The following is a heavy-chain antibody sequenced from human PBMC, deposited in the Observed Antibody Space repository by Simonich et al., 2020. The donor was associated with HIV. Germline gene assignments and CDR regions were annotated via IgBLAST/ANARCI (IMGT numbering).Heavy chain of an antibody. CDR1: GGSFSGYY. V-gene: IGHV4-34*01. J-gene: IGHJ4*02. CDR3: ARRHPTTVTTPYFDY. CDR2: INHSGST. Sequence: QVQLQQWGAGLLKPSATLSLTCAVYGGSFSGYYWSWIRQPPGKGLEWLGEINHSGSTNYNPSLKSRVTISVDTSKNQFSLKLSSVTAADTAVYYCARRHPTTVTTPYFDYWGQGTLVTVSS. D-gene: IGHD4-17*01.